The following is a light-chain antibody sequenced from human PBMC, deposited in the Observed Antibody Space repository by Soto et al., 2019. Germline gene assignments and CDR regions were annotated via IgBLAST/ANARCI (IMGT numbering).Light chain of an antibody. CDR3: QQFAISTT. J-gene: IGKJ1*01. Sequence: DIQMTQSPSILSASVGDRVTITCRASQSISSWLAWYQQKPGKAPKLLIYKASSLESGVPSRFSGSGSGTEFTLTISSLQPDDFATYYCQQFAISTTFGQGTKE. CDR1: QSISSW. CDR2: KAS. V-gene: IGKV1-5*03.